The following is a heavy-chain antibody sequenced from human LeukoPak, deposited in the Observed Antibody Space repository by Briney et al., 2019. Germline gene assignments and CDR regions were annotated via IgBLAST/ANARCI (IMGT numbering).Heavy chain of an antibody. CDR3: TTIVGATDFDY. Sequence: GGSLRLSCAASGFTFSSSAMSWVRQAPGKGLEWVGRIKSKTDGGTTDYAAPVKGRFTISRDDSKNTLYLQMNSLKTEDTAVYYCTTIVGATDFDYWGQGTLVTVSS. V-gene: IGHV3-15*01. CDR2: IKSKTDGGTT. J-gene: IGHJ4*02. D-gene: IGHD1-26*01. CDR1: GFTFSSSA.